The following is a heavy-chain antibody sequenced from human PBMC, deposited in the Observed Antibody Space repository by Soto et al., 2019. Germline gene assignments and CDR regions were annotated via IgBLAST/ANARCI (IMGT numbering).Heavy chain of an antibody. CDR3: ARRPHDNSGSFDY. Sequence: QLQLQESGPGLVKPSETLSLTCTVSGGSISSSSYYWGWIRQPPGKGLEWIGSIYYSGSTYYNPSLKSRVTISVDTSKNQFSLKLSSVTAADTAVYYCARRPHDNSGSFDYWGQGTLVTVSS. V-gene: IGHV4-39*01. CDR2: IYYSGST. J-gene: IGHJ4*02. CDR1: GGSISSSSYY. D-gene: IGHD3-22*01.